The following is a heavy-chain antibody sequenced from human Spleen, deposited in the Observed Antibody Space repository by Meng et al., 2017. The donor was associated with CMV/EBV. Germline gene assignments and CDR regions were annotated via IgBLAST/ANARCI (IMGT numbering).Heavy chain of an antibody. CDR1: GGSISNYY. J-gene: IGHJ5*02. CDR3: ARALVYGGNWFDP. CDR2: IYYSGNT. V-gene: IGHV4-59*01. Sequence: CSVSGGSISNYYWSWIRQPPGKGLEWIGYIYYSGNTNYNPSLKSRLTISIDTSKNQYSLKLSSVTAADTAVYYCARALVYGGNWFDPWGQGILVTVSS. D-gene: IGHD4-23*01.